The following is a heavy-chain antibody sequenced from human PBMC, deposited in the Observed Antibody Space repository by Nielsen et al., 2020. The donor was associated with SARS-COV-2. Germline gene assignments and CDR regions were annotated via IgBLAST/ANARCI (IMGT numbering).Heavy chain of an antibody. J-gene: IGHJ5*02. CDR3: ARGGIALVRGTPERFDP. V-gene: IGHV7-4-1*02. CDR2: MNTNTGDP. Sequence: ASVKVSCKASGYSFNMYTMNWVRQAPGQGLEWMGWMNTNTGDPMYAQDFTGRFVFSLDSSVSTAYLHISGLKPEDTAVYYCARGGIALVRGTPERFDPWGQGTLVTVSS. CDR1: GYSFNMYT. D-gene: IGHD3-10*01.